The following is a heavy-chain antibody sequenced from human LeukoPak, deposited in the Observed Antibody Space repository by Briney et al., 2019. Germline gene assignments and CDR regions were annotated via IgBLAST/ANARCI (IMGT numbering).Heavy chain of an antibody. J-gene: IGHJ4*02. CDR2: ISSSSSYI. D-gene: IGHD3-10*01. CDR3: ARGFFLLSGITMVRGVLFDY. CDR1: GFTFSSYS. V-gene: IGHV3-21*01. Sequence: GGSLRLSCAASGFTFSSYSMNWVRQAPGKGLEWVSPISSSSSYIYYADSVKGRFTISRDNAKNSLYLQMNSLRAEDTAVYYCARGFFLLSGITMVRGVLFDYWGQGTLVTVSS.